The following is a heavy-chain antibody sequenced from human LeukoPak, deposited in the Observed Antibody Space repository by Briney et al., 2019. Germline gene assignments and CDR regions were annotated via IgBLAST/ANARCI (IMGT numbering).Heavy chain of an antibody. D-gene: IGHD1-26*01. CDR3: ARHRADYYYYGMDV. CDR2: IYYSGST. Sequence: SETLSLTCTVSGGSISSSSYYWGWIRQPPGKGLEWIGSIYYSGSTYYNPSLKSRVTISVDTSKNQFSLKLSSVTAADTAVCYCARHRADYYYYGMDVWGQGTTVTVSS. CDR1: GGSISSSSYY. J-gene: IGHJ6*02. V-gene: IGHV4-39*01.